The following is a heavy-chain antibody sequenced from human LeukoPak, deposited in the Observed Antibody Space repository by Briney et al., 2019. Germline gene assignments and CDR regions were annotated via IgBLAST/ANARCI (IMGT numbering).Heavy chain of an antibody. CDR3: ARERDGSGSPSDY. CDR2: INSDGSST. J-gene: IGHJ4*02. CDR1: GFTFSSYW. D-gene: IGHD3-10*01. Sequence: GGSLRLSCAASGFTFSSYWMHWVRQAPGKGLVWVSRINSDGSSTSYADSVKGRFTISRDNDKNTLYLQMNSLRAEDTAVYYCARERDGSGSPSDYWGQGTLVTVSS. V-gene: IGHV3-74*01.